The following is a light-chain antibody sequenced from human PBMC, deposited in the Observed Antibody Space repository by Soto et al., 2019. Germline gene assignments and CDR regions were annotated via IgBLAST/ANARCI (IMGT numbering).Light chain of an antibody. CDR1: GSNIGGNT. V-gene: IGLV1-44*01. Sequence: QSVLTRPPSASGTPGQRVTISCSGRGSNIGGNTVNWYQQLPGTAPKLLIYSDTQRPSGVPDRFSGSKSGTSASLAISGLQSEDEADYYCATWDDSLSGSYVFGTGTKLTVL. CDR2: SDT. CDR3: ATWDDSLSGSYV. J-gene: IGLJ1*01.